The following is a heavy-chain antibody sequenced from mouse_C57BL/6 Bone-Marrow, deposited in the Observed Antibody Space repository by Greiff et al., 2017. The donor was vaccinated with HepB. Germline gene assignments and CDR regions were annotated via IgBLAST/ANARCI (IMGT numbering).Heavy chain of an antibody. D-gene: IGHD2-5*01. J-gene: IGHJ3*01. Sequence: QVQLKQSGPGLVAPSQSLSITCTVSGFSFTSYGVSWVRQPPGKGLEWLGVIWGDGSTNYYSALISRLSISKDNSKSHVFLKLNSQQTDDTATYCGAKQDYSNYRFAYWGQGTLVTVSA. CDR1: GFSFTSYG. CDR3: AKQDYSNYRFAY. CDR2: IWGDGST. V-gene: IGHV2-3*01.